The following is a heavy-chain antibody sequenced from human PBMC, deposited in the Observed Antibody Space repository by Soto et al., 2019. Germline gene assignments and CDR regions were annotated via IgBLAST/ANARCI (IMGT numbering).Heavy chain of an antibody. CDR1: GYTFTSYA. V-gene: IGHV1-3*01. Sequence: QVQLVQSGAEVKKPGASVKVSCKASGYTFTSYAMHWVRQAPGQRLEWMGWINPGNGNTKYSQRFQGRVTITRNTSASTAYMAWSSLRCEETAVYPCERSVAEPAPPDYWGQGTLVTVSS. CDR3: ERSVAEPAPPDY. J-gene: IGHJ4*02. D-gene: IGHD2-2*01. CDR2: INPGNGNT.